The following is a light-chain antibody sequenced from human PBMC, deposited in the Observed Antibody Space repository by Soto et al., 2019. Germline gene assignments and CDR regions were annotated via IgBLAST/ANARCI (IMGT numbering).Light chain of an antibody. CDR1: QSVSSR. CDR3: QQYNYWPRT. Sequence: EIVMTQSPATLSVSPGERVTLSCRASQSVSSRLAWYHQKPGQSPRLLIYGASTRATGIPARFSGSGSGTEFTLTISSLQSADFAVYYCQQYNYWPRTFGQGTKVDIK. CDR2: GAS. V-gene: IGKV3-15*01. J-gene: IGKJ1*01.